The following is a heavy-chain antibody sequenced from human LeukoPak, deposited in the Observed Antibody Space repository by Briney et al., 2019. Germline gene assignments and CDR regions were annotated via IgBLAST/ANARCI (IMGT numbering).Heavy chain of an antibody. CDR3: VKDRRRTDGWYAFDY. D-gene: IGHD6-19*01. CDR1: GFTFSYYA. J-gene: IGHJ4*02. Sequence: GGSLRLSCAASGFTFSYYAMAWVRQAPGKGLGWVSVISNRGDTTYYADSVKGRFTISRDNSKNTLFLQTNSLRAEDTAIYFCVKDRRRTDGWYAFDYWGQGTLVTVSS. CDR2: ISNRGDTT. V-gene: IGHV3-23*01.